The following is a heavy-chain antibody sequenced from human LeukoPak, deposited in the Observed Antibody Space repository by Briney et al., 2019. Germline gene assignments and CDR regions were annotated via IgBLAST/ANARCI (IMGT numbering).Heavy chain of an antibody. J-gene: IGHJ3*01. CDR1: GFTFITSA. Sequence: ASVKVSCKTSGFTFITSAVQWVRQARGQRLEWIGWIIVGSGATNYAQSLQGRFTITRDMSTNTAYMELSSLGSEDSAVYYCAAELYGVYTDCCTFHLWGQGTVVTVSS. CDR3: AAELYGVYTDCCTFHL. V-gene: IGHV1-58*01. CDR2: IIVGSGAT. D-gene: IGHD4-17*01.